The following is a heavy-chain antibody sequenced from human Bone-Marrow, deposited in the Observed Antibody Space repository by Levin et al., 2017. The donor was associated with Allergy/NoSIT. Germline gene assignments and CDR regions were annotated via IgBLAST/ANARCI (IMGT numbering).Heavy chain of an antibody. Sequence: GESLKISCAASGFTFSSYAMSWVRQAPGKGLEWVSAISGSGGSTYYADSVKGRFTISRDNSKNTLYLQMNSLRAEDTAVYYCAKDYYDSSGYPWGQGTMVTVSS. D-gene: IGHD3-22*01. CDR3: AKDYYDSSGYP. CDR2: ISGSGGST. CDR1: GFTFSSYA. V-gene: IGHV3-23*01. J-gene: IGHJ3*01.